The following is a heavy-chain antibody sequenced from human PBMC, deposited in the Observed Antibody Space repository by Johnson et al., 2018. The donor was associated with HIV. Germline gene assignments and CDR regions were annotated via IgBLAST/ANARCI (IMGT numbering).Heavy chain of an antibody. D-gene: IGHD1-26*01. V-gene: IGHV3-20*04. J-gene: IGHJ3*02. CDR1: GFTFDDYG. CDR3: ARDLIVGASGSDAFDI. CDR2: IHWNGGST. Sequence: VQLVESGGGVVQPGRSLRLSCVASGFTFDDYGMSWVRQAPGKGLEWVSGIHWNGGSTGYAESVKGRFTISRDNAKNSLYLQMNSLRAEDTALYYCARDLIVGASGSDAFDIWGQGTMVTVSA.